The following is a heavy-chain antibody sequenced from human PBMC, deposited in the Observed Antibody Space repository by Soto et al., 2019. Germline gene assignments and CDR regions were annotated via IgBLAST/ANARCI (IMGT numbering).Heavy chain of an antibody. J-gene: IGHJ6*02. D-gene: IGHD6-19*01. Sequence: ASVEVSCKASGYTFTSYGISWVRQAPGQGLEWMGWSSAYNGNTNYAQKLQGRVTMTTDTSTSTAYMELRSLRSDDTAVYYCAREGGWYSSGWTYYGMDVWGQGTTVTVSS. CDR1: GYTFTSYG. V-gene: IGHV1-18*01. CDR3: AREGGWYSSGWTYYGMDV. CDR2: SSAYNGNT.